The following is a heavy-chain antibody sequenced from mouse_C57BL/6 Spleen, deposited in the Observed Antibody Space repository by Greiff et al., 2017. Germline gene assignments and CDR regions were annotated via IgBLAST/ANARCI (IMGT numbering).Heavy chain of an antibody. V-gene: IGHV1-66*01. CDR3: ARGFLYYGKDY. J-gene: IGHJ2*01. CDR1: GYSFTSYY. CDR2: IYPGSGNT. Sequence: QVQLQQPGAELVKPGASVKMSCKASGYSFTSYYINWVKQRPGQGLEWIGWIYPGSGNTKYNEKFKGKDTLTADTSSSTVYMQLSSLSSEDSAVYYSARGFLYYGKDYWGQGTTLTVSS. D-gene: IGHD2-1*01.